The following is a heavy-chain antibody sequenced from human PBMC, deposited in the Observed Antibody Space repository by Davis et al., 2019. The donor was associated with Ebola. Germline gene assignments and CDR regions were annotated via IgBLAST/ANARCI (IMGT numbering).Heavy chain of an antibody. V-gene: IGHV3-7*03. D-gene: IGHD4-23*01. CDR1: GFTFSSYW. Sequence: GESLKISCAASGFTFSSYWMSWVRQAPGKGLEWVANIKQDGSEKYYVDSVKGRFTISRDNAKNSLYLQMNSLRAEDTAVYYCARAYYGGNSRFDMDVWGKGTTVTVSS. CDR3: ARAYYGGNSRFDMDV. CDR2: IKQDGSEK. J-gene: IGHJ6*04.